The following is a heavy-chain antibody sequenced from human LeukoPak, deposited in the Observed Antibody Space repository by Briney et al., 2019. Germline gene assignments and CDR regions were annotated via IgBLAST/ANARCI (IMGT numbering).Heavy chain of an antibody. D-gene: IGHD1-26*01. CDR3: AKDQGGAGTNSDY. CDR2: IRYDGGNK. CDR1: GFTFNMYG. V-gene: IGHV3-30*02. Sequence: GGSLRLSCAASGFTFNMYGMHWVRRAPGKGLEWVAFIRYDGGNKYYTDSVKGRITISRDNSKNTLYLQMDSLRAEDTAVYYCAKDQGGAGTNSDYWGQGTLVTVSS. J-gene: IGHJ4*02.